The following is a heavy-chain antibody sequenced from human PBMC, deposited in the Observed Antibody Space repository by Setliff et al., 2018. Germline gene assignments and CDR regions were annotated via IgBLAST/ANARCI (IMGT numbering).Heavy chain of an antibody. D-gene: IGHD3-16*01. Sequence: PGESLKISCAASGFTLSSYWMNWVRQAPGKGLEWVANIKQDGSEKDYVDSVKGRFTISRDRAKNSLYLQMNSLRAEDTAVYYCARDLGAIFRYGLDVWGQGTTVTVSS. V-gene: IGHV3-7*01. CDR1: GFTLSSYW. CDR3: ARDLGAIFRYGLDV. J-gene: IGHJ6*02. CDR2: IKQDGSEK.